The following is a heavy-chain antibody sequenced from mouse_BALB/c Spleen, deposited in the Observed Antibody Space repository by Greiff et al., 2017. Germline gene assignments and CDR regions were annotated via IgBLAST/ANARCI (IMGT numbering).Heavy chain of an antibody. Sequence: VQRVESGPGLVAPSQSLSITCTVSGFSLTSYGVHWVRQPPGKGLEWLGVIWAGGSTNYNSALMSRLSISKDNSKSQVFLKMNSLQTDDTAMYYCASIYYGYDGFAYWGQGTLVTVSA. CDR3: ASIYYGYDGFAY. V-gene: IGHV2-9*02. CDR2: IWAGGST. CDR1: GFSLTSYG. J-gene: IGHJ3*01. D-gene: IGHD2-2*01.